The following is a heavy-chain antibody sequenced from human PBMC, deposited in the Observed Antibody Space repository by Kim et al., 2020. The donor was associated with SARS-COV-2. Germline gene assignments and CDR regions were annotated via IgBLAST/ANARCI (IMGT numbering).Heavy chain of an antibody. CDR1: GYTFHTYA. CDR2: VYGGNGNT. J-gene: IGHJ4*02. CDR3: AREETDSYGYRAFDY. V-gene: IGHV1-3*01. D-gene: IGHD5-18*01. Sequence: ASVKVSCKASGYTFHTYAMHWMRQAPGQRLEWMGWVYGGNGNTKSSQNFQGRVTITRDRSATTAYMELSSLRSEDTAVYYCAREETDSYGYRAFDYWGQGSPVTVSS.